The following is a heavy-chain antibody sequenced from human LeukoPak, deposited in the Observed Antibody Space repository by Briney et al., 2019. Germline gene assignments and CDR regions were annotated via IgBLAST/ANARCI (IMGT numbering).Heavy chain of an antibody. CDR2: INPNSGGT. CDR1: GYTFIGYY. CDR3: ARGTTTVTTNAFDI. D-gene: IGHD4-17*01. V-gene: IGHV1-2*02. Sequence: ASVKVSCEASGYTFIGYYMHWVRQAPGQGLEWMGWINPNSGGTNYAQKFQGRVTMTRDTSISTAYMELSRLRSDDTAVYYCARGTTTVTTNAFDIWGQGTMVTVSS. J-gene: IGHJ3*02.